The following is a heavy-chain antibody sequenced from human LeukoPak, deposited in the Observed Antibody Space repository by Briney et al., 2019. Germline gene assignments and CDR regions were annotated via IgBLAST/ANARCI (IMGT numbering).Heavy chain of an antibody. V-gene: IGHV1-46*01. CDR1: GYTFTSYY. J-gene: IGHJ6*03. Sequence: ASVKVSCKASGYTFTSYYMHWVRQAPGQGLEWMGLINPTGDRTGYAQKFQGRVTMTTDTSTSTAYMGLRSLRSDDTAVYYCARGAYTGNYYYYYMDVWGKGTTVTVSS. CDR3: ARGAYTGNYYYYYMDV. D-gene: IGHD1-26*01. CDR2: INPTGDRT.